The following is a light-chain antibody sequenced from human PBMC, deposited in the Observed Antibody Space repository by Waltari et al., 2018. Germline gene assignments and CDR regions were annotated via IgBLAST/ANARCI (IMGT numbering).Light chain of an antibody. J-gene: IGKJ3*01. CDR1: QSIMYSSNNQNF. CDR3: QQYFVTPFT. Sequence: DIVMTQSPDSLAVSLDERATINCTSSQSIMYSSNNQNFLAWYQKKPGHPPKLLIYWASTRQSGVPDRFTGGWSGTDFTLTISSLQAEDVAVYYCQQYFVTPFTFGPGTRVEIK. V-gene: IGKV4-1*01. CDR2: WAS.